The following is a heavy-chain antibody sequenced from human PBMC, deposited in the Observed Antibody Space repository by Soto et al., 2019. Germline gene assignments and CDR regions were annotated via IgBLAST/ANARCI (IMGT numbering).Heavy chain of an antibody. CDR2: IDYSGST. Sequence: SETLSLTCPVSGGSISSGDYYWSWIRQPQGKGLEWIGYIDYSGSTYYTPSLKSRVTISVDTSKNHFSLKLSSVTAADPAVYYCATITLGSNRLDYWGQGTLATVSS. CDR1: GGSISSGDYY. D-gene: IGHD1-20*01. CDR3: ATITLGSNRLDY. J-gene: IGHJ4*02. V-gene: IGHV4-30-4*01.